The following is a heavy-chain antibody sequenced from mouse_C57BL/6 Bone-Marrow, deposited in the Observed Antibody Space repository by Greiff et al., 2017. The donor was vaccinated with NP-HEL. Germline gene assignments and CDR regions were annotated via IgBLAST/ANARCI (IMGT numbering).Heavy chain of an antibody. CDR3: ARGVLYGLYFDD. V-gene: IGHV1-64*01. Sequence: QVQLQQPGAELVKPGASVKLSCKASGYTFTSYWMHWVKQRPGQGLEWIGMIHPNSGSTNYNEKFKSKATLTVDKSSSTAYMQLSSLTYEDSAVYYCARGVLYGLYFDDWGKGTTVTVSS. D-gene: IGHD1-1*01. CDR2: IHPNSGST. CDR1: GYTFTSYW. J-gene: IGHJ2*01.